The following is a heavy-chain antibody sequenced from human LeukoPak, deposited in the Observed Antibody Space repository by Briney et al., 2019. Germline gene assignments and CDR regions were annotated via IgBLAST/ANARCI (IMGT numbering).Heavy chain of an antibody. CDR1: GFTFSDYY. J-gene: IGHJ6*02. V-gene: IGHV3-11*01. CDR3: ARDYAPSHCSGSSCYYYYYGMDV. Sequence: GGSLRPSCAASGFTFSDYYMSWLRQAPGKGLEWVSYISSSGSTIYYADSVKGRFTISRDNAKNSLYLQMNSLRAEDTAVYYCARDYAPSHCSGSSCYYYYYGMDVWGQGTTVTVSS. CDR2: ISSSGSTI. D-gene: IGHD2-15*01.